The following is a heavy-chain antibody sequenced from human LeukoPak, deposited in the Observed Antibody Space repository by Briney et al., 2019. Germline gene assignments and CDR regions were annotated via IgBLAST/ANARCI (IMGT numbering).Heavy chain of an antibody. D-gene: IGHD4-17*01. Sequence: PSETLSLTCFVSGGSISSSDYYWSWIRQPPGKGLEWIGSFHYSGNTYFNPSLKSRLTISGDTSNNQFSLKLSSVTAADTAVYYCARDYRYGDYSVYYFDYWGQGTLVTVSS. J-gene: IGHJ4*02. V-gene: IGHV4-39*07. CDR3: ARDYRYGDYSVYYFDY. CDR2: FHYSGNT. CDR1: GGSISSSDYY.